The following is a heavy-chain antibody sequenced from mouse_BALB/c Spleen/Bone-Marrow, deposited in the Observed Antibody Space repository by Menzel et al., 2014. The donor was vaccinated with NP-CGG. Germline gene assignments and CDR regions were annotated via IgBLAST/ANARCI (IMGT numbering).Heavy chain of an antibody. CDR2: ISSGGST. D-gene: IGHD2-12*01. CDR3: ARGGLRYFDV. J-gene: IGHJ1*01. Sequence: VQLKESGGGLVKPGGSLKLSCAASGFTFSSYAMSWVRQTPEKRLEWVASISSGGSTYYPDSVKGRFTISRDNARNILYLKMSSLRSEDTAMYSCARGGLRYFDVWGAGTTVTVSS. CDR1: GFTFSSYA. V-gene: IGHV5-6-5*01.